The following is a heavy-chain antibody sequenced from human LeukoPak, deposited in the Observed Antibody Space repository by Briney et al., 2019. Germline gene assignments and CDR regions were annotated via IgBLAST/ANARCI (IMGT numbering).Heavy chain of an antibody. Sequence: NPGGSLRVSCDASGFSISDYYMSWIRQSPGKGLEWISYITSGGASTNYADSVKGRFTISRDKAKNSVALQLNSLRAEDTAVYYCTRQRRGTYYAFDSWGQGTLVTVSS. J-gene: IGHJ4*02. CDR2: ITSGGAST. D-gene: IGHD3-16*01. V-gene: IGHV3-11*01. CDR3: TRQRRGTYYAFDS. CDR1: GFSISDYY.